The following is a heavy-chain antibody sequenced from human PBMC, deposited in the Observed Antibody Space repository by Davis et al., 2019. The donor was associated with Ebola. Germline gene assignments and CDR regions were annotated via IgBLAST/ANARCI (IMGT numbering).Heavy chain of an antibody. CDR1: GLTFSSLG. CDR2: IKKGGSEK. V-gene: IGHV3-7*03. J-gene: IGHJ4*02. Sequence: GGSLRLSCAASGLTFSSLGMSWVRQAPGKGLEWVATIKKGGSEKYYVDSVRGRFIISRDNAKSSLYLQMNSLRDEDTAVYYCARVVSGYWGQGTLVSVSS. D-gene: IGHD5-12*01. CDR3: ARVVSGY.